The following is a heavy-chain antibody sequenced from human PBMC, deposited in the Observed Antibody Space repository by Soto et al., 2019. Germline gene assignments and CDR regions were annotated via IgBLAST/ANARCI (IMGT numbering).Heavy chain of an antibody. J-gene: IGHJ4*02. V-gene: IGHV4-31*03. CDR2: IYYSGIT. CDR1: GGSIGSGGYY. Sequence: SETLSLTCTVSGGSIGSGGYYWSWIRQHPGKGLEWIGYIYYSGITYYNPSLKSRVTISVDTSKNQISLKLSSVTAADTAVYYCARSPGYYFDYWGQGTLVTVSS. CDR3: ARSPGYYFDY.